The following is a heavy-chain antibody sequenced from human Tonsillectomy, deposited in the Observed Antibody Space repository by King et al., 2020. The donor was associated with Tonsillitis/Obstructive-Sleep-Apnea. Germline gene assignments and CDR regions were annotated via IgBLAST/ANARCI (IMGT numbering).Heavy chain of an antibody. CDR2: ISYDGSNK. CDR3: AREGIYDTSGYADAFDI. D-gene: IGHD3-22*01. CDR1: GFTFSRYA. J-gene: IGHJ3*02. V-gene: IGHV3-30*04. Sequence: VQLVESGVGVVQPGRSLRLSCAASGFTFSRYAIHWVRQGPGKGLEWVAVISYDGSNKYYADSVEGRFTISRDNSKNTLYLQMNSLGAEDTAMYYCAREGIYDTSGYADAFDIWGQGTMVTVSS.